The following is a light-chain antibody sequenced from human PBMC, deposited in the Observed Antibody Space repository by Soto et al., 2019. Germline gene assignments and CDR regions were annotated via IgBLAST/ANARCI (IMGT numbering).Light chain of an antibody. CDR1: SSDVGDYNY. CDR2: EVS. V-gene: IGLV2-8*01. CDR3: SSYTGSLNV. Sequence: QSVLTQPPSASGSPGQSVTISCTGTSSDVGDYNYVSWYQQHPGKAPKLMIYEVSKRPSGVPDRFSGSKSGNTASLTVSGLQVEDEADYYCSSYTGSLNVFGTGTKVTVL. J-gene: IGLJ1*01.